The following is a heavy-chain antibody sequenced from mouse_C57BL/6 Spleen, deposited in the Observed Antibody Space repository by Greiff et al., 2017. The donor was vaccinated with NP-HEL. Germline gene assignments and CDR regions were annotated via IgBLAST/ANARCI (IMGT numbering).Heavy chain of an antibody. CDR2: IYPRSGNT. CDR3: ARRGDDGAY. D-gene: IGHD2-3*01. V-gene: IGHV1-81*01. J-gene: IGHJ3*01. Sequence: VKLLESGAELARPGASVKLSCKASGYTFTSYGISWVKQRTGQGLEWIGEIYPRSGNTYYNEKFKGKATLTADKSSSTAYMELRSLTSEDSAVYFCARRGDDGAYWGQGTLVTVSA. CDR1: GYTFTSYG.